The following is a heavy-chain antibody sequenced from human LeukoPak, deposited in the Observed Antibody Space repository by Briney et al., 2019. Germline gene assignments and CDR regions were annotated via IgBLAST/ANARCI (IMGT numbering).Heavy chain of an antibody. Sequence: ASVKVSFKASGYTFTSYGISWVRQAPGQGLEWMGWISAYNGNTNYAQKLQGRVTMTTDTSTSTAYMELRSLRSDDTAVYYCARDATTYSSSWYIGNYFDYWGQGTLVTVSS. J-gene: IGHJ4*02. D-gene: IGHD6-13*01. CDR2: ISAYNGNT. CDR3: ARDATTYSSSWYIGNYFDY. CDR1: GYTFTSYG. V-gene: IGHV1-18*01.